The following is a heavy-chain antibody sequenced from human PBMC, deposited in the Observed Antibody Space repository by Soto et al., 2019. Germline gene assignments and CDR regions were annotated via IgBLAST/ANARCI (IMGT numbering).Heavy chain of an antibody. CDR3: ATNGDYYDRSGPKYFQH. CDR2: TYYRSKWYN. CDR1: GDSVSSNSAA. V-gene: IGHV6-1*01. D-gene: IGHD3-22*01. Sequence: PSQTLSLTCAISGDSVSSNSAAWNWIRQSPSRGLEWLGRTYYRSKWYNDYAVSVKSRITINPDTSKNQFSLKLSSVTAADTAVYYCATNGDYYDRSGPKYFQHWGQGTLVTVSS. J-gene: IGHJ1*01.